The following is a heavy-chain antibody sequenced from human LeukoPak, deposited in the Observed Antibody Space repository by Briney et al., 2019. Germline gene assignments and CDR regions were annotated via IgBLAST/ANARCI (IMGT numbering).Heavy chain of an antibody. J-gene: IGHJ3*02. Sequence: GESLQISSKGFGYSFTNYWIGWWRRMPGKGLEWMGIIYPGDSDTRYSPSFQGQVTISADKSISTAYLQWSSLKASDTGMYYCFINFGHDAFDIWGQGTMVTVSS. CDR3: FINFGHDAFDI. CDR1: GYSFTNYW. V-gene: IGHV5-51*01. CDR2: IYPGDSDT. D-gene: IGHD3-3*02.